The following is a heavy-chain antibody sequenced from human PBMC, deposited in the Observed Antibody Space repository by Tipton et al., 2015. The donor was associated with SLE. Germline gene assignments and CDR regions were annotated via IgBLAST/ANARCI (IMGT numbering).Heavy chain of an antibody. Sequence: TLSLTCTVSGGSISSYYWSWIRQPPGKGLEWIGYIYTSGSTNYNPSLKSRVTISVDTSKNQFSLKLSSVTAADTTVYYCARQTFSGWYFAFDIWGQGTMVTVSS. D-gene: IGHD6-19*01. CDR3: ARQTFSGWYFAFDI. V-gene: IGHV4-4*09. CDR2: IYTSGST. J-gene: IGHJ3*02. CDR1: GGSISSYY.